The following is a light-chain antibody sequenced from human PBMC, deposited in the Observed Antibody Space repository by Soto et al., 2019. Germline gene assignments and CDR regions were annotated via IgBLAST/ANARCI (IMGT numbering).Light chain of an antibody. CDR2: WAS. J-gene: IGKJ1*01. CDR3: QQYYIHPKM. Sequence: DIVMTQSPDSLAVSLGARATFTCKSSPSVLSSSSTRNHLAWYQQKPGQPPKLLISWASTRESGVPDRFSASGSGPDFSHTISSLQAEDVAVYYCQQYYIHPKMFGQGTRVEIK. V-gene: IGKV4-1*01. CDR1: PSVLSSSSTRNH.